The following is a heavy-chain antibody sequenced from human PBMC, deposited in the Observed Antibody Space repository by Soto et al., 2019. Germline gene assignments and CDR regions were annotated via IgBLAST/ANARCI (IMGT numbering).Heavy chain of an antibody. CDR1: GFTFSSYA. J-gene: IGHJ4*02. Sequence: GGSLRLSCSASGFTFSSYAMHWVRQAPGKGLEYVSAISSNGGSTYYADSVKGRFTISRDNSKNTLYLQMISLRAEDTAVYYCVKGVWGTYYASYFDYWGQGTLVTVSS. V-gene: IGHV3-64D*08. CDR3: VKGVWGTYYASYFDY. D-gene: IGHD3-16*01. CDR2: ISSNGGST.